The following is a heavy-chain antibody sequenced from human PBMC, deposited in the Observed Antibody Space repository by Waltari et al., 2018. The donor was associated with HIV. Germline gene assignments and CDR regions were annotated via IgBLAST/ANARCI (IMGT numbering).Heavy chain of an antibody. J-gene: IGHJ2*01. V-gene: IGHV5-51*03. CDR3: ARGIGQQLEYWYFDL. CDR1: GYSFTSYW. Sequence: EVRLVQAGAEVKKPGEALEISSKGSGYSFTSYWIGGVRQVPGKGLEWMGIMYPGDSDTRYSPSFQGQVTISADKSISTAYLQWSSLKASDTAMYYCARGIGQQLEYWYFDLWGRGTLVTVSS. D-gene: IGHD6-13*01. CDR2: MYPGDSDT.